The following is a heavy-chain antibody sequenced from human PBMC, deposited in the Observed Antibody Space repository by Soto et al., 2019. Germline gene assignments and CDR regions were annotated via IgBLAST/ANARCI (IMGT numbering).Heavy chain of an antibody. CDR3: AKKRDWYFDL. Sequence: QVQLVESGGGVVQPGRSLRLSCAASGFTFSSYGMHWVRQAPGKGLEWVAVISYDGSNKYYADSVKGRFTISRDNSKNTLYLQMNSLRAEDRAVYYCAKKRDWYFDLWGRGTLVTVSS. V-gene: IGHV3-30*18. CDR2: ISYDGSNK. CDR1: GFTFSSYG. J-gene: IGHJ2*01.